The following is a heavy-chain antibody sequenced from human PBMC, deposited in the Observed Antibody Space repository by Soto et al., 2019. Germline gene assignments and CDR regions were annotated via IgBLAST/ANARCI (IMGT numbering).Heavy chain of an antibody. D-gene: IGHD3-9*01. CDR2: IYYSGST. Sequence: SETLSLTCTVSGGSISSGDYYWSWIRQPPGKGLEWIGYIYYSGSTYYNPSLKSRVTISVDTSKNQFSLKLSSVTAADTAVYYCAREVHFDAWYFDLWGRGTLVTVSS. CDR1: GGSISSGDYY. CDR3: AREVHFDAWYFDL. V-gene: IGHV4-30-4*01. J-gene: IGHJ2*01.